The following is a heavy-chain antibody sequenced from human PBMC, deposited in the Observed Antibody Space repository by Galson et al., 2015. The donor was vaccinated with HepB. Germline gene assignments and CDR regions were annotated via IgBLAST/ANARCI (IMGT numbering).Heavy chain of an antibody. J-gene: IGHJ4*02. CDR1: GFTFSSYG. CDR3: AKDKIAGYCSSTSCYSGSSRFDY. Sequence: LRLSCAASGFTFSSYGMHWVRQAPGKGLEWVAVISYDGSNKYYADSVKGRFTISRDNSKNTLYLQMNSLRAEDTAVYYCAKDKIAGYCSSTSCYSGSSRFDYWGQGTLVTVSS. CDR2: ISYDGSNK. V-gene: IGHV3-30*18. D-gene: IGHD2-2*01.